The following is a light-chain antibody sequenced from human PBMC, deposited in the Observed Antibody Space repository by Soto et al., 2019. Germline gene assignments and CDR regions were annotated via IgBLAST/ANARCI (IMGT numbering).Light chain of an antibody. CDR1: QNIISW. Sequence: DIQMTQSPSTLSASVGDRVTITCRASQNIISWLAWYQQKPGKAPKLLIYDASTLERGVPSRFRGSGYGTDFTLSISSLQADDFATYYCKQYTDYLWTFGQGTKVDIK. CDR3: KQYTDYLWT. V-gene: IGKV1-5*01. J-gene: IGKJ1*01. CDR2: DAS.